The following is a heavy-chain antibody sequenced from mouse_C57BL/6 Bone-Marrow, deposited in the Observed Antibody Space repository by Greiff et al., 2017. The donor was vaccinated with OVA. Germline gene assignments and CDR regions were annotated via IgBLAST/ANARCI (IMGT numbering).Heavy chain of an antibody. Sequence: VQLQQSGPELVKPGASVKISCKASGYSFTGYYMNWVKQSPEKSLEWIGEINPSTGGTTYNQKFKAKATLTGDKSSSTAYMQLKSLTSEDAAVYYCARGYSSGYDFDDWGQGATLTVSA. J-gene: IGHJ2*01. CDR2: INPSTGGT. CDR3: ARGYSSGYDFDD. D-gene: IGHD3-2*02. CDR1: GYSFTGYY. V-gene: IGHV1-42*01.